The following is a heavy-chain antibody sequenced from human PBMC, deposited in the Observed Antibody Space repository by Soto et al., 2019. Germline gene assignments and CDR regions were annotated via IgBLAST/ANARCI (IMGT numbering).Heavy chain of an antibody. D-gene: IGHD6-19*01. CDR3: ATYSSGCYDVIH. CDR1: GGSVSSGSYY. J-gene: IGHJ4*02. Sequence: QVQLQESGPGLVKPSETLSLTCTVSGGSVSSGSYYWSWIRQPPGKGLDWIGYTYYSVSTNYNPALKRRVTISVARSKTHSSLKVSSVNAADTAVYYCATYSSGCYDVIHWGQGTLVTVSS. V-gene: IGHV4-61*03. CDR2: TYYSVST.